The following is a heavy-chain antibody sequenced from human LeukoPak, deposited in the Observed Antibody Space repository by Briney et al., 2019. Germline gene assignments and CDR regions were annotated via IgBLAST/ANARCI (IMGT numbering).Heavy chain of an antibody. Sequence: GGSLRLSCAASGFTFSGYWMHWVRQAPGKGLVWVSRIKSDGSSTTYADSVKGRFTISRDNAKNTLYLEMNSLRAEDTAVYYCARDLVRNNYAPDAFDIWGQGTMVTVSS. CDR2: IKSDGSST. CDR3: ARDLVRNNYAPDAFDI. CDR1: GFTFSGYW. V-gene: IGHV3-74*01. D-gene: IGHD4-11*01. J-gene: IGHJ3*02.